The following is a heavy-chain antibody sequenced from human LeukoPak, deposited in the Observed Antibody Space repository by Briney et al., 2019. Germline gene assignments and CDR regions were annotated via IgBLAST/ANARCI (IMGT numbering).Heavy chain of an antibody. CDR2: INHNGNVN. D-gene: IGHD3-16*01. V-gene: IGHV3-7*03. CDR1: GFTFSSYW. CDR3: ARGGVLDV. Sequence: GGSLRLSCAASGFTFSSYWMNWARQAPGKGLEWVASINHNGNVNYYVDSVKGRFTISRDNAKNSLYLQMSNLRAEDTAVYFCARGGVLDVWGQGATVTVSS. J-gene: IGHJ6*02.